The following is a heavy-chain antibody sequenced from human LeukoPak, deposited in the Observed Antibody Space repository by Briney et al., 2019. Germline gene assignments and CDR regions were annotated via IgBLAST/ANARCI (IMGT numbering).Heavy chain of an antibody. CDR2: TRNKANSYTT. CDR1: GFTFSDHY. J-gene: IGHJ4*02. V-gene: IGHV3-72*01. D-gene: IGHD3-10*01. CDR3: ARGLRGYDY. Sequence: HPGGSLRLSXAASGFTFSDHYMDWVCQAPGKGLEWVGRTRNKANSYTTEYAASVKGRFTISRDDSKNSLYLQMNSLKTEDTAVFYCARGLRGYDYWGQGTLVTVSS.